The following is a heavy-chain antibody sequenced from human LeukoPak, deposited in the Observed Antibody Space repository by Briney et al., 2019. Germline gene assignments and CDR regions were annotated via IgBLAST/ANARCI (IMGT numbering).Heavy chain of an antibody. Sequence: EASVKVSCKASGGTFSSYAISWVRQAPGQGLEWMGKISAYNGNTNYAQSLQGRVTMTTDTSTSTAYMELRSLRSDDTAVYYCARDQSRFEFWSGSYWGQGTLVTVSS. J-gene: IGHJ4*02. V-gene: IGHV1-18*01. CDR2: ISAYNGNT. CDR1: GGTFSSYA. CDR3: ARDQSRFEFWSGSY. D-gene: IGHD3-3*01.